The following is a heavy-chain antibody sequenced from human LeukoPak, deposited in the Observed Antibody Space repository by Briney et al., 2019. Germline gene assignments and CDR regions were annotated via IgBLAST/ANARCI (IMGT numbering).Heavy chain of an antibody. CDR1: GFTFSSYA. D-gene: IGHD5-24*01. J-gene: IGHJ4*02. V-gene: IGHV3-30-3*01. CDR2: ISYDGSNK. CDR3: ARAPVEMASIVGSDY. Sequence: GGSLRLSCAASGFTFSSYAMHWVRQAPGKGLEWVAVISYDGSNKYYADSVKGRFTISRDNSKNTLYLQMNSLRAEDTAVYYCARAPVEMASIVGSDYWGQGTLVTVSS.